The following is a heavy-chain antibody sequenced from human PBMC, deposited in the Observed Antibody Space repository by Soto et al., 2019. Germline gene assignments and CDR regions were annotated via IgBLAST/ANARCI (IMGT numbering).Heavy chain of an antibody. D-gene: IGHD6-13*01. V-gene: IGHV1-69*13. CDR2: IIPIFGTA. J-gene: IGHJ5*02. CDR3: ASSIWNSYSSSPQDWFDP. Sequence: SVKVSCKASGGTFSSYAISWVRQAPGLGLEWMGGIIPIFGTANYAQKFQGRVTITADESTSTAYMELSSLRSEDTAVYYCASSIWNSYSSSPQDWFDPWGQGTLVTVSS. CDR1: GGTFSSYA.